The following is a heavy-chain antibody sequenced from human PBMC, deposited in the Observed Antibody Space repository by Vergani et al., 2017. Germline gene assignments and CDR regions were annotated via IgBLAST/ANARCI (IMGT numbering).Heavy chain of an antibody. CDR2: IWYDGSNK. V-gene: IGHV3-33*01. J-gene: IGHJ4*02. D-gene: IGHD2-2*02. Sequence: QVQLVESGGGVVQPGRSLRLSCAASGFRFSSYGMNWVRQAPGKGLEWVAVIWYDGSNKYYADSVKGRFTISRDIAKNTLYLQVRSLRLEDTGVYHCVRDRGLXAGGRCYTEAWDYWGQGTPVTVSS. CDR3: VRDRGLXAGGRCYTEAWDY. CDR1: GFRFSSYG.